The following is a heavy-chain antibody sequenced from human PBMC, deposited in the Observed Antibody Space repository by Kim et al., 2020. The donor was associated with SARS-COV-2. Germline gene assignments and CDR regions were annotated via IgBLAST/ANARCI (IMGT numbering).Heavy chain of an antibody. CDR1: NGSIRSSSHY. Sequence: SETLSLTCTVSNGSIRSSSHYWGWIRQPPGKGLEWIGSVSYSGSTYYNPSLRSRVTIYEDTSKNQFSVQLNSVTAADTAAYYCASSFCGGDCYFASYYY. D-gene: IGHD2-21*02. CDR2: VSYSGST. CDR3: ASSFCGGDCYFASYYY. V-gene: IGHV4-39*01. J-gene: IGHJ6*03.